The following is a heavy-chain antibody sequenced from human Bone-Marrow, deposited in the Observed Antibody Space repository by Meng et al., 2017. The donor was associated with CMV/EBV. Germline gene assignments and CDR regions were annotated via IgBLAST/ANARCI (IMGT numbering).Heavy chain of an antibody. D-gene: IGHD4-23*01. J-gene: IGHJ3*01. Sequence: GGSLRLSCAASGFTFSSYWMHWVRQAPGKGLVWVSRINSDGSSTSYADSVKGRFTISRDNAKNTLYLQMNSLRAEDTAVYYCARQGGNSGAFDVWGQGTLVTVS. CDR3: ARQGGNSGAFDV. V-gene: IGHV3-74*01. CDR2: INSDGSST. CDR1: GFTFSSYW.